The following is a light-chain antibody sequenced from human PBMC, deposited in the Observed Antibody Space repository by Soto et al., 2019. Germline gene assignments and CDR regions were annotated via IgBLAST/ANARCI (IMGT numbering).Light chain of an antibody. CDR3: QQYGSSGLT. J-gene: IGKJ4*01. CDR1: QSVSSSY. V-gene: IGKV3-20*01. Sequence: EIVLTQSPGTLSLSPGERATLSCRASQSVSSSYLAWYQQKPGQAPRLLIYGASSRATGIPDRFSGGGSGKDFPLTISRLEPEDFAVYYCQQYGSSGLTFGEGTKVEIK. CDR2: GAS.